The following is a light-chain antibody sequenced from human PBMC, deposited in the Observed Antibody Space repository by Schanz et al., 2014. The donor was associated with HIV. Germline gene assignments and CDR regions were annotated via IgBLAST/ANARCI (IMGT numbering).Light chain of an antibody. CDR3: SAWDDSLSGVI. CDR1: SSNIGSST. V-gene: IGLV1-44*01. CDR2: NNN. Sequence: QSVLTQPPSASGTPGQRVTISCSGGSSNIGSSTVNWYQQLPGTAPKLLIYNNNQRPSGVPDRFSGSKSGTSASLAISGLQSEDEADYYCSAWDDSLSGVILGGGTKLTVL. J-gene: IGLJ2*01.